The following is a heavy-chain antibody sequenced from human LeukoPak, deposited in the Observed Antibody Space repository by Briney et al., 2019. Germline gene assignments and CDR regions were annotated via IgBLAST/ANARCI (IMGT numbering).Heavy chain of an antibody. CDR3: AKDAYSILYYFDY. Sequence: GRSLRLSCAASGFTFDDYAMHWVRQAPGKGLEWVSGISWNSGSIGYADSVKGRFTISRDNAKNSLYLQMNSLRAEDTALYYCAKDAYSILYYFDYWGQGTLVTVSS. V-gene: IGHV3-9*01. J-gene: IGHJ4*02. CDR1: GFTFDDYA. D-gene: IGHD6-13*01. CDR2: ISWNSGSI.